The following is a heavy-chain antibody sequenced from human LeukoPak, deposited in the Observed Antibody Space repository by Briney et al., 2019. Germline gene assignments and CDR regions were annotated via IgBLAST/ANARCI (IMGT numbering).Heavy chain of an antibody. CDR2: IYPGDSDT. D-gene: IGHD3-22*01. CDR3: ARLIYYDSSGYYDY. CDR1: GYSFTSLW. J-gene: IGHJ4*02. V-gene: IGHV5-51*01. Sequence: GESLKISCKASGYSFTSLWIGWVRQMPGKGLEWMRIIYPGDSDTTYSPAFEGQVTISADKSINTASLQWSSLRASDTAMYYCARLIYYDSSGYYDYWGQGTLVTVSS.